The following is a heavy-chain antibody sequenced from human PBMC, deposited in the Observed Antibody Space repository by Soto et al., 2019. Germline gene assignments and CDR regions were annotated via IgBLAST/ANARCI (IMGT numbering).Heavy chain of an antibody. CDR3: AKDPGIAARPAYFQH. Sequence: EVQLVESGGGLVQPGRSLRLSCAASGFTFDDYAMHWVRQAPGKGLEWVSGISWNSGSIGYADSVKGRFTISRDNAKNSLYLQMNSLRAEDTALYYCAKDPGIAARPAYFQHWGQGTLVTVSS. J-gene: IGHJ1*01. CDR2: ISWNSGSI. D-gene: IGHD6-6*01. V-gene: IGHV3-9*01. CDR1: GFTFDDYA.